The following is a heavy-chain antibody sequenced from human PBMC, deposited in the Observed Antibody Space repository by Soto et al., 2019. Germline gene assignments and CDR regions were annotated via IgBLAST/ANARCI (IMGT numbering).Heavy chain of an antibody. CDR3: AREWYGAFDI. J-gene: IGHJ3*02. CDR1: SYG. CDR2: IWYDGSNK. V-gene: IGHV3-33*01. D-gene: IGHD3-10*01. Sequence: SYGMHWVRQAPGKGLEWVAVIWYDGSNKYYADSVKGRFTISRDDSKNTLYLQMNSLRAEDTAVYYCAREWYGAFDIWGQGTMVTVSS.